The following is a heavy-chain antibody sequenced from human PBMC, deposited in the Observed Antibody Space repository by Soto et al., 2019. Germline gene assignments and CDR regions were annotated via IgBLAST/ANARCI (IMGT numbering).Heavy chain of an antibody. CDR1: GITFSSYA. J-gene: IGHJ6*02. D-gene: IGHD3-10*01. CDR3: AKFGVSSENYYSYGMDV. V-gene: IGHV3-23*01. CDR2: ISGSGGST. Sequence: GGSLRLSCAASGITFSSYAMSWVRQAPGKRLEWVSAISGSGGSTYYADSVKGRFTISRDNSKSTLYLQMNSLRAEDTAVYYCAKFGVSSENYYSYGMDVWGQGTTVTAP.